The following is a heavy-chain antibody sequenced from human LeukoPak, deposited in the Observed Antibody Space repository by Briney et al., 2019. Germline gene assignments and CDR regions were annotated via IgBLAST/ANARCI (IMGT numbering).Heavy chain of an antibody. CDR3: ARRGEVRGVRF. CDR2: INHSGST. J-gene: IGHJ4*02. V-gene: IGHV4-34*01. D-gene: IGHD3-10*01. Sequence: SETLSLTCAVYGGSFSGYYWSWIRQPPGKGLEWTGEINHSGSTNYNPSLKSRVTISVDTSKNQFSLKLSSVTAADTAVYYCARRGEVRGVRFWGQGTLITVSS. CDR1: GGSFSGYY.